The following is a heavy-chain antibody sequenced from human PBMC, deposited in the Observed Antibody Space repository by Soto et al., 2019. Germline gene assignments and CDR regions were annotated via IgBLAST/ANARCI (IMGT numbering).Heavy chain of an antibody. CDR2: ISSSSSYI. CDR1: GFTFSSYS. CDR3: ARDRSGPTSSYYYYYGMDV. D-gene: IGHD3-10*01. V-gene: IGHV3-21*01. Sequence: SGGSLRLSCAASGFTFSSYSMNWVRQAPGKGLEWVSSISSSSSYIYYADSVKGRFTISGDNAKNSLYLQMNSLRAEDTAVYYCARDRSGPTSSYYYYYGMDVWGQGTTVTVSS. J-gene: IGHJ6*02.